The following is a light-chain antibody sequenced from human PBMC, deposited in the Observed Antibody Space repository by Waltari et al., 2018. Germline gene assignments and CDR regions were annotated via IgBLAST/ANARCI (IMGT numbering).Light chain of an antibody. CDR1: SSNIGAGYD. J-gene: IGLJ2*01. CDR2: GKN. Sequence: QSVLTQPPSVSGAPGQRITISCTGTSSNIGAGYDVHWYLQLPGTAPKLLLLGKNNRPSGVPDRFSASKSDTSASLAITGLQAEDEADYYCQSYDSSLSGVLFGGGTKLTVL. CDR3: QSYDSSLSGVL. V-gene: IGLV1-40*01.